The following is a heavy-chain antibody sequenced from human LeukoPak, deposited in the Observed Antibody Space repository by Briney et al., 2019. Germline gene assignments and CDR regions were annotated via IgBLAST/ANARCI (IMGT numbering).Heavy chain of an antibody. CDR3: TKGATLVPQGDFEY. J-gene: IGHJ4*02. CDR1: GFSFSSYA. D-gene: IGHD2-8*02. CDR2: ISGSGDVT. V-gene: IGHV3-23*01. Sequence: GGSLRLSCAASGFSFSSYALNWVRQAPGKGLEWVSGISGSGDVTHYADSVGGRLTISRGNAKNTLYLQMNSLIVEDTAIYYCTKGATLVPQGDFEYWGQGTLVTVSS.